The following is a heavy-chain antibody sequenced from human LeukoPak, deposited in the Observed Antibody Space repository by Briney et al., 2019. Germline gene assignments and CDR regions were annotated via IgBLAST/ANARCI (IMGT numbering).Heavy chain of an antibody. CDR1: GFIFSNYA. J-gene: IGHJ4*02. CDR2: ISSNGGTT. D-gene: IGHD5-12*01. V-gene: IGHV3-64*01. CDR3: ARDGVATNDY. Sequence: AGGSLRLSCAASGFIFSNYAMQWVRQAPGTGLEYVSGISSNGGTTYYANSVKGRFTISRDNSKNTLYLQMSNLRTEDMAVYYCARDGVATNDYWGQGTLVTVSS.